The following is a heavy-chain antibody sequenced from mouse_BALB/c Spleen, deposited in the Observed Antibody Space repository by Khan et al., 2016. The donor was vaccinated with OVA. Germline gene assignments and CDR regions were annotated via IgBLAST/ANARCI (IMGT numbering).Heavy chain of an antibody. CDR2: ISYSGNT. CDR1: GYSITNDYA. D-gene: IGHD1-1*01. Sequence: VQLQQSGPGLVKPSQSLSLTCTVTGYSITNDYAWNWIRQFPGNKLEWMGYISYSGNTNYNPSLKSRISITRDTSKNQFFLQLKSVTTEDTARYYCARVYGGDFDYWGQGTTLTVSS. J-gene: IGHJ2*01. V-gene: IGHV3-2*02. CDR3: ARVYGGDFDY.